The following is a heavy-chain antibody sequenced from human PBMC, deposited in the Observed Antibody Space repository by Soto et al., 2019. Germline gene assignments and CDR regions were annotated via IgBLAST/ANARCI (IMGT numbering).Heavy chain of an antibody. J-gene: IGHJ6*02. CDR1: GYTFISYG. CDR3: AREGGSSWYDYYYYYGMDV. CDR2: ISAYNGNT. Sequence: ASVKVSCKASGYTFISYGISWVRQAPGQGLEWMGWISAYNGNTNYAQKLQGRVTMTTDTSTSTAYMELRSLRSDDTAVYYCAREGGSSWYDYYYYYGMDVWGQGTTVTVSS. D-gene: IGHD6-13*01. V-gene: IGHV1-18*01.